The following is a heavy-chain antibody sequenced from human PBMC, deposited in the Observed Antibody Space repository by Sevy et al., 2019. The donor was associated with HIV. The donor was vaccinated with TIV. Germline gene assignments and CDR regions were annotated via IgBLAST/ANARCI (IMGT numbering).Heavy chain of an antibody. D-gene: IGHD6-19*01. J-gene: IGHJ4*02. V-gene: IGHV3-21*01. CDR1: GFTFSSYS. CDR2: ISSSSSYI. CDR3: AREYSSGWYQGFIDY. Sequence: GGSLRLSCAASGFTFSSYSMNWVRQAPGKGLEWVSSISSSSSYIYYADSVKGRFTISRDNAKNSLYLQMNSLRAEDTAVYYCAREYSSGWYQGFIDYWGQGTLVTVSS.